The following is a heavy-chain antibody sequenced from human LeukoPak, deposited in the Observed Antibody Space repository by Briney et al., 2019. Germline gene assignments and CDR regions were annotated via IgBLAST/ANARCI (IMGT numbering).Heavy chain of an antibody. CDR3: ARAFRGSSSWSVKRGSSNWFDP. Sequence: PSETLSLTCAVYGGSFSGYYWSWIRQPPGKGLEWIGEINHSGSTNYNPSLKSRVTISVDTSKNQFSLKLSSVTAADTAVYYCARAFRGSSSWSVKRGSSNWFDPWGQGTLVTVSS. CDR2: INHSGST. D-gene: IGHD6-13*01. J-gene: IGHJ5*02. V-gene: IGHV4-34*01. CDR1: GGSFSGYY.